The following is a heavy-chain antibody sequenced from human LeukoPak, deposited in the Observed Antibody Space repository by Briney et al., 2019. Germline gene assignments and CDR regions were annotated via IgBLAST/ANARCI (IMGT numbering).Heavy chain of an antibody. CDR2: ISAYNGNT. Sequence: ASVKVSCKASGGTFSSYAISWVRQAPGQGLEWMGWISAYNGNTNYAQKLQGRVTMTTDTSTSTAYMELRSLRSDDTAVYYCARTGIVGATDRYFDYWGQGTLVTVSS. CDR1: GGTFSSYA. CDR3: ARTGIVGATDRYFDY. D-gene: IGHD1-26*01. J-gene: IGHJ4*02. V-gene: IGHV1-18*01.